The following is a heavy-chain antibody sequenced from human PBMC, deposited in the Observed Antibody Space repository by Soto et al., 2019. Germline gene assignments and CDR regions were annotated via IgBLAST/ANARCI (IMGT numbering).Heavy chain of an antibody. Sequence: QVQLVQSGAEVKKPGASVKVSCKASGYTFTSYGISWVRQAPGQGLEWMGWISAYNGNTNYAQKLQGRVTMTTDTSTSTAYMELRSLRSDDTAVYYCARESRFLEWLSTQNAFDIWGQGTMVTVSS. CDR1: GYTFTSYG. CDR3: ARESRFLEWLSTQNAFDI. J-gene: IGHJ3*02. D-gene: IGHD3-3*01. V-gene: IGHV1-18*01. CDR2: ISAYNGNT.